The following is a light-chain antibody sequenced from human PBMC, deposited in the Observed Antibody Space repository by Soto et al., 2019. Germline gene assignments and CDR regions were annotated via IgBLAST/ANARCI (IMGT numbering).Light chain of an antibody. J-gene: IGKJ2*01. CDR3: QQYGSSPYT. CDR2: GAS. Sequence: EILLTQSPGTLSLSPGERATLSCRASQSVRNNYVAWYQQNPGQAPRLFIDGASGRATGIPDRFSGSGSGTDFTLTISRLEPEDFAVYYCQQYGSSPYTFGQGAKLEI. CDR1: QSVRNNY. V-gene: IGKV3-20*01.